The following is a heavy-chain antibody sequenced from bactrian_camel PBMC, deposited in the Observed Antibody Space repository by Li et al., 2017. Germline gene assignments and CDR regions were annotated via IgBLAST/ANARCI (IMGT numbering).Heavy chain of an antibody. V-gene: IGHV3S40*01. CDR1: EYAYSGAC. D-gene: IGHD1*01. CDR2: IGTGTVDGST. J-gene: IGHJ4*01. CDR3: NAKLEVGYSGPCAERFRTT. Sequence: VQLVESGGGSVQAGGSLRLSCAASEYAYSGACMGWFRQAPGKERAGVAVIGTGTVDGSTYYADSVKGRFTITHDYAKDTVYLQMNDLKPDDTAMYYCNAKLEVGYSGPCAERFRTTGTRGPRSPSP.